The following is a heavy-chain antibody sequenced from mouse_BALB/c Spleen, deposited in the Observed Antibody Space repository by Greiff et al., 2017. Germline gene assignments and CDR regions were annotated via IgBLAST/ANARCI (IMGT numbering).Heavy chain of an antibody. Sequence: VQLQQSGPGLVQPSQSLSITCTVSGFSLTSYGVHWVRQSPGKGLEWLGVIWSGGSTDYNAAFITRLSIIKDNSKSQVFFKMNSLQANDKAIFYCARNGGYDDAATGYYAMDYWGQGTSVTVSS. CDR3: ARNGGYDDAATGYYAMDY. J-gene: IGHJ4*01. CDR2: IWSGGST. V-gene: IGHV2-2*02. CDR1: GFSLTSYG. D-gene: IGHD2-14*01.